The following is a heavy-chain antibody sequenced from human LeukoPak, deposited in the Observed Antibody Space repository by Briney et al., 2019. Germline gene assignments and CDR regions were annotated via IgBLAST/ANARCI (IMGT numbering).Heavy chain of an antibody. CDR3: AKGRRSTSRYGAFDI. D-gene: IGHD6-13*01. CDR2: ISGNGGHT. Sequence: GGSLRLSCAAAGFTFDDYAMRWVRQAPGKGLEWVSLISGNGGHTYYGDSVKGRFTISRDNSRNSLFLQMNSLRAEDTALYYCAKGRRSTSRYGAFDIWGLGTMVTVSS. V-gene: IGHV3-43*02. CDR1: GFTFDDYA. J-gene: IGHJ3*02.